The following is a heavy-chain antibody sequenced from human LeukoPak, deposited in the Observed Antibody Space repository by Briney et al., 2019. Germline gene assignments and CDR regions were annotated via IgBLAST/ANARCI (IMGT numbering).Heavy chain of an antibody. J-gene: IGHJ4*02. CDR1: GGSISSGSYY. D-gene: IGHD3-22*01. Sequence: SETLSLTCTVSGGSISSGSYYWSWIRQPAGKGLDWIGRIYTSGSTNYNPSLESRVTISVDTSKNQFSLKLSSVTAADTAVYYCARAVAYYYDSSGYIMWGQGTLVTVSS. CDR3: ARAVAYYYDSSGYIM. V-gene: IGHV4-61*02. CDR2: IYTSGST.